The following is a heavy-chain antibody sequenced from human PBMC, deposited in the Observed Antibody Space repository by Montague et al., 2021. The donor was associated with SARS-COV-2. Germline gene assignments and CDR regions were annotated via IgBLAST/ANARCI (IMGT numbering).Heavy chain of an antibody. V-gene: IGHV4-34*01. CDR1: GGSFSGYY. Sequence: SETLSLTCAVYGGSFSGYYWSWIRQPPGKGLEWIGEINHRGSTNYNPSLKSRVIISVDTSKSQFSLKLSSVTAADTAVYYCARDRPRSYYYGSGTYTWGGYGMDVWGQGTTVTVSS. CDR3: ARDRPRSYYYGSGTYTWGGYGMDV. J-gene: IGHJ6*02. CDR2: INHRGST. D-gene: IGHD3-10*01.